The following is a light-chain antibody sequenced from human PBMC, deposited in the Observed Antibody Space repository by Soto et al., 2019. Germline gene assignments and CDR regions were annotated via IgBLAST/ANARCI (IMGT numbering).Light chain of an antibody. Sequence: QSVLTQPPSASGTPGQRVIISCSGSSSHIGSNTVNWYQQLPGTAPKLLIYSNNQRPSGVPDRFSGSKSGTSASRAISGLQSEAEADYYCAAWDDSLNGRYVFGTGTKLTVL. J-gene: IGLJ1*01. V-gene: IGLV1-44*01. CDR1: SSHIGSNT. CDR3: AAWDDSLNGRYV. CDR2: SNN.